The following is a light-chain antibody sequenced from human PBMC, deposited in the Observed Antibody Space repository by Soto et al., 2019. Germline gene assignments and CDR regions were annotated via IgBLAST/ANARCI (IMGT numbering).Light chain of an antibody. CDR2: TNN. J-gene: IGLJ1*01. Sequence: QSVLTRPPGVSGAAGQRVTISCTGSSSNIGAGYDVHWYLQLPGTAPKLLVYTNNNRPSGVPDRFSGSKSGTSASLAITGLQAEDEADYYCQSYDNRLSAYVFGTGTKVTVL. CDR3: QSYDNRLSAYV. V-gene: IGLV1-40*01. CDR1: SSNIGAGYD.